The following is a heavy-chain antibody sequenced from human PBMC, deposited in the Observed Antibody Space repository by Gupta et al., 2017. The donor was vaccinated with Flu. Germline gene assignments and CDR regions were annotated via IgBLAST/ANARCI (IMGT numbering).Heavy chain of an antibody. V-gene: IGHV1-69*01. D-gene: IGHD1-26*01. CDR3: ARDLYSGTYDWFDY. Sequence: TYSIGWVRQAPGKGLEWMGGIIPIFGTANYSQKLQGRVTITAAESTSSAYMDLTSLTSEATAVYDCARDLYSGTYDWFDYWGQGTRVTVSS. J-gene: IGHJ5*01. CDR1: TYS. CDR2: IIPIFGTA.